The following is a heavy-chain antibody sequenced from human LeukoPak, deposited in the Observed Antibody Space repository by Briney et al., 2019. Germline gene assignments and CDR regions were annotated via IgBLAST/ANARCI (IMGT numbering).Heavy chain of an antibody. CDR1: GFTFSSYE. Sequence: GGSLRLSCAASGFTFSSYEMNWVRQAPGKGLEWVSYISSSSSTIYYADSVKGRFTISRDNAKNSLYLQMNSLRAEDTAVYYCARDLSGSWDYAFDIWGQGTMVTVSS. J-gene: IGHJ3*02. CDR2: ISSSSSTI. V-gene: IGHV3-48*01. D-gene: IGHD1-26*01. CDR3: ARDLSGSWDYAFDI.